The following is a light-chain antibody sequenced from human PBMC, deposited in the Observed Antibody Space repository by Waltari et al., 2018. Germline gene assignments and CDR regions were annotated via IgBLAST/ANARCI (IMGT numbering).Light chain of an antibody. CDR2: AAS. CDR3: QPSYSTPR. CDR1: QSISSY. J-gene: IGKJ2*03. Sequence: DIQMTQSPSSLSASVGDRVTITCRASQSISSYLNWYQQKPGKAPKLLIYAASSLQSGVPSRFSGSGSGTDFTLTISSLQPEDFATYYCQPSYSTPRFGQGTKLEIK. V-gene: IGKV1-39*01.